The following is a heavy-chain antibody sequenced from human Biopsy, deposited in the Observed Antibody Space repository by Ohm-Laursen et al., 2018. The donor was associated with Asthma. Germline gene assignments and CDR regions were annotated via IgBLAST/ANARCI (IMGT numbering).Heavy chain of an antibody. CDR1: GDAMSTSGSY. D-gene: IGHD6-6*01. V-gene: IGHV4-39*02. Sequence: SDTLSLTCIVSGDAMSTSGSYWGWIRQSPGKGLEWIGSIYYSGRTYYNPSLESRVTISPDTSKNHFSLKVTSVTAADTAVYYCARAVSSSSYWYFDLWGRGDLGTVSS. CDR3: ARAVSSSSYWYFDL. CDR2: IYYSGRT. J-gene: IGHJ2*01.